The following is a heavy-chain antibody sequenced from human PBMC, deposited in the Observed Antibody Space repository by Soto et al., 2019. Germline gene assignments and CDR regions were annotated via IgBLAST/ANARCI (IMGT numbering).Heavy chain of an antibody. D-gene: IGHD3-3*01. CDR2: ISWDSGTI. Sequence: EVQLVESGGDLVQPGGSLRLSCAASGFTFGDHAMHWVRQVPGRGLEWVSGISWDSGTIGYGDSVNGRFTISRDNAKNSLYLQMNSLRPEDTAFYFCAKDNGGVWSVTRGGSYAYYGMDVWGQGTTVTVSS. V-gene: IGHV3-9*01. CDR3: AKDNGGVWSVTRGGSYAYYGMDV. J-gene: IGHJ6*02. CDR1: GFTFGDHA.